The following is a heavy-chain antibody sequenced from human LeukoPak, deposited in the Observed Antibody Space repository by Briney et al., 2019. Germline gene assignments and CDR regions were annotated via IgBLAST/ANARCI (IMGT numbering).Heavy chain of an antibody. V-gene: IGHV1-8*01. CDR2: MNPNSGNT. CDR3: ARDLEYCSGGSCYPSRAFDI. CDR1: GYTFTSYD. D-gene: IGHD2-15*01. J-gene: IGHJ3*02. Sequence: ASVKVSRKASGYTFTSYDINWVRQATGQGLEWMGWMNPNSGNTGYAQKFQGRVTMTRNTSISTAYMELTSLRSEDTAVYYCARDLEYCSGGSCYPSRAFDIWGQGTMVTVSS.